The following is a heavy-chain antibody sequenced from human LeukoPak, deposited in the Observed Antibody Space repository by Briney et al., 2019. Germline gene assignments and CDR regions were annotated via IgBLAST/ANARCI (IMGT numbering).Heavy chain of an antibody. D-gene: IGHD2-8*02. CDR3: AKDEFVASDFTGAFDI. Sequence: GGSLRLSCAASGFTFDDYAMHWVRQAPGKGLEWVSGISWNSGSIGYADSVKGRFTISRDNAKNSLYLQMNSLRAEDMALYYCAKDEFVASDFTGAFDIWGQGTMVTVSS. CDR1: GFTFDDYA. V-gene: IGHV3-9*03. CDR2: ISWNSGSI. J-gene: IGHJ3*02.